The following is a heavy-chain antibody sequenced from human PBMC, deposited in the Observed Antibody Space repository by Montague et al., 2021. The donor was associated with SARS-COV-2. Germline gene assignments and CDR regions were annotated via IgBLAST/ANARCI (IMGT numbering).Heavy chain of an antibody. CDR1: GGSTNYYY. V-gene: IGHV4-59*01. Sequence: SETLSLTCIVSGGSTNYYYWSWIRQSPGKRLEWIGYMYYSGSTXXXPSXXXRVTMSIDRSKNQFSLKLRSVTAADTAVYYCARVARYCTNGVCQTYYYYGLDVWGQGTTVTVSS. D-gene: IGHD2-8*01. CDR2: MYYSGST. CDR3: ARVARYCTNGVCQTYYYYGLDV. J-gene: IGHJ6*02.